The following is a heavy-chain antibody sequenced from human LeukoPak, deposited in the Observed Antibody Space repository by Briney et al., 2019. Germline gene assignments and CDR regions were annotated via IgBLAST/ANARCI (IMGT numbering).Heavy chain of an antibody. Sequence: GESLKISCAASGFTFSSYWMHWVRQAPGKGLVWVSRINGDGSSTNYADSVKGRFTISRDNAKNTLYLQMNSLRAEDTAVYYCASDSTSGWYSNRPDFWGQGTLVTVSS. D-gene: IGHD6-19*01. CDR2: INGDGSST. CDR1: GFTFSSYW. V-gene: IGHV3-74*01. J-gene: IGHJ4*02. CDR3: ASDSTSGWYSNRPDF.